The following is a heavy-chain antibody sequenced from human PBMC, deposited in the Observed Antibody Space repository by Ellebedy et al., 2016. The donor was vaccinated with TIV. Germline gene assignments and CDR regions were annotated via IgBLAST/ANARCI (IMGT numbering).Heavy chain of an antibody. Sequence: PGGSLRLSCAASGFTFSSYGMHWVRQAPGKGLEWVAAIRNDGNNAYYADSVKGRFTISKENSKNTLYLQMNSLRAEDTALYYCARWYGSGTYYLDPWGQGTLVTVSS. D-gene: IGHD3-10*01. CDR3: ARWYGSGTYYLDP. V-gene: IGHV3-33*01. CDR1: GFTFSSYG. J-gene: IGHJ5*01. CDR2: IRNDGNNA.